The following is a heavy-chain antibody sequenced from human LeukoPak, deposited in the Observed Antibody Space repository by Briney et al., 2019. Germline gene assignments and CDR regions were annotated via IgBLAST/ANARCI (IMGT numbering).Heavy chain of an antibody. Sequence: GSLRLSCATSELTFSNYAMTWVRQAPGKGLERIGEINHSGSTNYNPSLKSRVTISVDTSKNQFSLKLSSVTAADTAVYYCARGYYGPLDYWGQGTLVTVSS. D-gene: IGHD3-10*01. CDR1: ELTFSNYA. V-gene: IGHV4-34*01. CDR2: INHSGST. J-gene: IGHJ4*02. CDR3: ARGYYGPLDY.